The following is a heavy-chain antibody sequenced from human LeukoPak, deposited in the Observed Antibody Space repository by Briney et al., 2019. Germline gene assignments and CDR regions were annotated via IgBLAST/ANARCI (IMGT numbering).Heavy chain of an antibody. CDR3: AREVPTGAIFYFDY. J-gene: IGHJ4*02. D-gene: IGHD2-21*01. V-gene: IGHV3-21*01. Sequence: GGSLRLSCAASGFTFNTYTMNWVRQAPGKGLEWVSSISGSSSYIYYADSVKGRFTISRDNAKNSLYLQMSSLRAEDTAVYYCAREVPTGAIFYFDYWGQGTLVTVSS. CDR1: GFTFNTYT. CDR2: ISGSSSYI.